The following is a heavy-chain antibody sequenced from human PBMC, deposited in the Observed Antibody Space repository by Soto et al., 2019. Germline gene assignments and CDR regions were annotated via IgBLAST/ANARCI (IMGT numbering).Heavy chain of an antibody. CDR2: INPNSGGT. D-gene: IGHD5-18*01. CDR3: AREKGYSYAYYYYYGMDV. CDR1: GYTFTGYY. V-gene: IGHV1-2*04. Sequence: GASVKVSCKASGYTFTGYYMHWVRQAPGQGLEWMGWINPNSGGTNYAQKFQGWVTMTRDTSISTAYMELSRLRSDDTAVYYCAREKGYSYAYYYYYGMDVWGQGTTVTVSS. J-gene: IGHJ6*02.